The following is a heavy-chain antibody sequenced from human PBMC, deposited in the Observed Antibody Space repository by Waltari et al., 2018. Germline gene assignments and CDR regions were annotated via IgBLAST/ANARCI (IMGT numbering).Heavy chain of an antibody. J-gene: IGHJ4*02. CDR1: GFTFSRYA. Sequence: QVQLVESGGGVVQPGRSLRPSCAASGFTFSRYAMHWVRQAPGKGLEWVAVISYDGSNKYYADSVKGRFTISRDNSKNTLYLQMNSLRAEDTAVYYCARLSNVAFAYWGQGTLVTVSS. V-gene: IGHV3-30-3*01. D-gene: IGHD1-1*01. CDR3: ARLSNVAFAY. CDR2: ISYDGSNK.